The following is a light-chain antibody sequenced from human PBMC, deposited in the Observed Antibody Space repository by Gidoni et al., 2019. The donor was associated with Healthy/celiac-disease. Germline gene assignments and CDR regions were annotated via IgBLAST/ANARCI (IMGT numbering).Light chain of an antibody. V-gene: IGKV3-15*01. Sequence: EIVMTQSPATLSVSPGERATLSCRASQSVSNNLAWYQQKPGQAPRLLIYGASTRATGIPARFSGSGSGTEFTLTISSLQSEDFAVYYCQQYDNWPPWTFGQGTKVEIK. CDR3: QQYDNWPPWT. CDR2: GAS. J-gene: IGKJ1*01. CDR1: QSVSNN.